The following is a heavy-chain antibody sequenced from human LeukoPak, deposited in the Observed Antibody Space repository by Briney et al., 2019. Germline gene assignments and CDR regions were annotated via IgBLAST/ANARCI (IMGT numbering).Heavy chain of an antibody. CDR3: ARQGDYGGNSDY. V-gene: IGHV3-21*01. Sequence: GVSLRLSCAASGFSFSSYAMSWVRQAPGKGLEWVSSISSSRSYIYYADSVKGRFTISRDNAKNSMYLQMNSLRAEDTAVYYCARQGDYGGNSDYWGQGTLVTVSS. J-gene: IGHJ4*02. CDR2: ISSSRSYI. CDR1: GFSFSSYA. D-gene: IGHD4-23*01.